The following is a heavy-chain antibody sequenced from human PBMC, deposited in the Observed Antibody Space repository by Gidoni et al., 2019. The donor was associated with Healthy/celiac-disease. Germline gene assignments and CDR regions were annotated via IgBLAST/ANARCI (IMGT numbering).Heavy chain of an antibody. D-gene: IGHD2-21*02. V-gene: IGHV3-33*01. Sequence: QVQLVESGGGVVQPGRSLRLSCAASGFTFSSYGMHWVRQAPGKGLGWVAVIWYDGSNKYYADSVKGRFTISRDNSKNTLYLQMNSLRAEDTAVYYCARDPGLPIPGPYYYYGMDVWGQGTTVTVSS. J-gene: IGHJ6*02. CDR3: ARDPGLPIPGPYYYYGMDV. CDR2: IWYDGSNK. CDR1: GFTFSSYG.